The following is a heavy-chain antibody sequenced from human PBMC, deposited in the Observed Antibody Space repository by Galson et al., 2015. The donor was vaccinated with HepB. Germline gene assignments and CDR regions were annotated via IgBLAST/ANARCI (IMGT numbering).Heavy chain of an antibody. D-gene: IGHD3-22*01. J-gene: IGHJ4*02. CDR3: ARRTDGSGYNPFEH. Sequence: SETLSLTCALSGDSISSFYWWTWIRQPPGKGLEWIGEVYHSGDTNYNPSLKSRVTISIDESKNEFSLNLKSVTAADTALYYCARRTDGSGYNPFEHWGQGTLVTVSS. V-gene: IGHV4-4*02. CDR2: VYHSGDT. CDR1: GDSISSFYW.